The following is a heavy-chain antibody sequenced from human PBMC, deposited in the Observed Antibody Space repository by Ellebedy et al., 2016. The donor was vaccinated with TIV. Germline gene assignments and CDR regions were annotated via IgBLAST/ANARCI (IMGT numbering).Heavy chain of an antibody. CDR3: AFSAAMDAFDV. V-gene: IGHV4-59*01. Sequence: MPSETLSLTCTVSGSSISSDYWSWIRQPPGKGLEWIGYIYYSGSTNYNPSLKSRVTISIDTSRKQFSLKLSSVTAADTAVYYCAFSAAMDAFDVWGQGTMVTASS. CDR2: IYYSGST. J-gene: IGHJ3*01. D-gene: IGHD2-2*01. CDR1: GSSISSDY.